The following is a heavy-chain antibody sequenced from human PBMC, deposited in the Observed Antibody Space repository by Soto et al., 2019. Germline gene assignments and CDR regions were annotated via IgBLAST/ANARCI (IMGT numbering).Heavy chain of an antibody. V-gene: IGHV4-59*01. Sequence: SETLSLTCTVSGGSINSYYWSWIRQPPGKGLEWIGHIYYSGSTNYNPSLKSRVTISLDTSKNQFSLKLNSVTAADTAVYYCARTGSRSAIVWGQGTLVTVSS. J-gene: IGHJ4*02. CDR1: GGSINSYY. D-gene: IGHD2-2*02. CDR2: IYYSGST. CDR3: ARTGSRSAIV.